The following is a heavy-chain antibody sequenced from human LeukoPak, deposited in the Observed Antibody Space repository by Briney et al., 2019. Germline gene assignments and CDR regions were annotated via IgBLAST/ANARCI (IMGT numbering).Heavy chain of an antibody. V-gene: IGHV4-4*02. CDR3: ARNAGYSDLNY. CDR2: IYRSGAT. CDR1: GDSFSSNNY. J-gene: IGHJ4*02. D-gene: IGHD3-22*01. Sequence: SETLSLTCTVSGDSFSSNNYWTWVRQPPGKGLEWIGEIYRSGATNYNPSLRGRVTVSLDKSKNQFSLRLNSVTAADTAIYYCARNAGYSDLNYWGQGVLVTVSS.